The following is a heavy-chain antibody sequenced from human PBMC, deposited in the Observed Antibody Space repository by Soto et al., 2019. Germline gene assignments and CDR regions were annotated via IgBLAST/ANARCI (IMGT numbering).Heavy chain of an antibody. CDR2: INHSGST. Sequence: SLTWGVDGGSFGGYYWRWIRQPPGKGLEWIGEINHSGSTNYNPSLKSRVTISVDTSKNQFSLKLSSVTAADTAVYYCARVAAARPFYYGMDVWGQGTTVT. CDR1: GGSFGGYY. CDR3: ARVAAARPFYYGMDV. J-gene: IGHJ6*02. V-gene: IGHV4-34*01. D-gene: IGHD6-6*01.